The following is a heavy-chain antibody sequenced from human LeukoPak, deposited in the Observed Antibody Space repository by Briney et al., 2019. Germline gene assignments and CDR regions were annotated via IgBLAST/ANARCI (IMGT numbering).Heavy chain of an antibody. J-gene: IGHJ4*02. CDR1: GYSFTSYW. V-gene: IGHV5-51*01. CDR3: ARQYYYDSSGYFYYFDY. D-gene: IGHD3-22*01. Sequence: GESLKISCKGSGYSFTSYWIGWVRQMPGKGLEWVGIIYPGDSDTRYSPSFQGQVTISADKSISTAYLQWSSLKASDTAMYYCARQYYYDSSGYFYYFDYWGQGTLVTVSS. CDR2: IYPGDSDT.